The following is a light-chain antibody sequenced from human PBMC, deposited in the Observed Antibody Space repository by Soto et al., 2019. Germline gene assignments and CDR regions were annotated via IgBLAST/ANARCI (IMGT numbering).Light chain of an antibody. CDR2: GAS. J-gene: IGKJ4*01. CDR1: QSISTY. V-gene: IGKV1-39*01. Sequence: DIELTQSPSSLSASVGDRVTITCRASQSISTYLNWYQQKGGKAPKLLIHGASSLQSGVPLRFSATGSGTDFSLTIMSLQPEDFAPYYCQQSYSTLLSFGGGTKVEI. CDR3: QQSYSTLLS.